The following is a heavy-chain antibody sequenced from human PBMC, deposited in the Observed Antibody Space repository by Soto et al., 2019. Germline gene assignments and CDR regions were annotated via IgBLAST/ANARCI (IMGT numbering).Heavy chain of an antibody. CDR1: GGTFSSYA. D-gene: IGHD4-17*01. CDR3: ARGPLGLDGDYEPFDY. V-gene: IGHV1-69*12. CDR2: IIPIFGTA. J-gene: IGHJ4*02. Sequence: QVQLVQSGAEVKKPGSSVKVSCKASGGTFSSYAISWVRQAPGQGLEWMGGIIPIFGTANYAQKFQGRVTITADEXTXXAYMELSSLRSEDTAVYYCARGPLGLDGDYEPFDYWGQGTLVTVSS.